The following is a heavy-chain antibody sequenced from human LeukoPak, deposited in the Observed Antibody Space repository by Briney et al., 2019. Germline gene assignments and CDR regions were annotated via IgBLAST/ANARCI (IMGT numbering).Heavy chain of an antibody. J-gene: IGHJ4*02. D-gene: IGHD2-2*01. CDR2: IIPIFGTA. CDR3: ARGRSYCSSTSCPLDY. CDR1: GGTFSSYA. V-gene: IGHV1-69*05. Sequence: SVKVSCKASGGTFSSYAISWVRQAPGQGLEWMGGIIPIFGTANYAQKFQGRVTITTDESTSTAYMELSSLRSEDTAVYYCARGRSYCSSTSCPLDYWGQGTLVTLSS.